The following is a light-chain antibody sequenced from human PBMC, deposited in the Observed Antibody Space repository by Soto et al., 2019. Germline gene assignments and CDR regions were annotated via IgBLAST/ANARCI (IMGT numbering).Light chain of an antibody. Sequence: ETVLTQSPGTLSVSPWERVILSCRVSQSISSNLAWYQQKPGQAPRLLIYDTSTRATGIPARFSGSGSGTEFTLTISGLQSEDFAEYHCQQYNNWPQTFGQGTKVDIK. J-gene: IGKJ1*01. CDR3: QQYNNWPQT. CDR1: QSISSN. CDR2: DTS. V-gene: IGKV3-15*01.